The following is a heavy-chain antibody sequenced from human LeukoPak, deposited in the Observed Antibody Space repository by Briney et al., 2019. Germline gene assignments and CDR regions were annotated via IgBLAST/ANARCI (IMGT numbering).Heavy chain of an antibody. CDR1: GGSISYGNYY. J-gene: IGHJ1*01. D-gene: IGHD3-22*01. CDR3: AEDSSGYYSSFQH. V-gene: IGHV4-61*02. Sequence: SETLSLTCTVSGGSISYGNYYWSWIRQPAGKGLEWIGRFYTSGSTTYNPSLKSRVTISVDTSKNQLSLKLSSATAADTAIYYCAEDSSGYYSSFQHWGQGTLVTVSS. CDR2: FYTSGST.